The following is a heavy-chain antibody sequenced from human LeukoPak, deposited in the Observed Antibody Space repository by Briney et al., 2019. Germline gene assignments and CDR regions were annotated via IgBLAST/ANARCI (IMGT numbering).Heavy chain of an antibody. CDR3: ARGGGRIPPDY. CDR1: GGSISSNSYY. V-gene: IGHV4-39*07. Sequence: SETLSLTCTVSGGSISSNSYYWGWIRQPPGKGLEWIGSIYYSGSTYYNPSLKSRVTISVDTSKNQFSLKLSSVTAADTAVYYCARGGGRIPPDYWGQGTLVTVSS. D-gene: IGHD3-16*01. CDR2: IYYSGST. J-gene: IGHJ4*02.